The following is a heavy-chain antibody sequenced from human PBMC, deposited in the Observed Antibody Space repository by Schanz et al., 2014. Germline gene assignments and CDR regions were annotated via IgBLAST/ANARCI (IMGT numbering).Heavy chain of an antibody. CDR1: GFTFSTYA. D-gene: IGHD6-13*01. CDR3: ATETYSSSWCFDY. Sequence: VQLVESGGGLVQPGGSLRLSCAASGFTFSTYAMNWVRQAPGKGLEWVAYIRFDASAKYYGDSVKGRFTISRDNAKNALYLQMNSLRDEDTAVYYCATETYSSSWCFDYWGQGTLVTVSS. V-gene: IGHV3-30*02. CDR2: IRFDASAK. J-gene: IGHJ4*02.